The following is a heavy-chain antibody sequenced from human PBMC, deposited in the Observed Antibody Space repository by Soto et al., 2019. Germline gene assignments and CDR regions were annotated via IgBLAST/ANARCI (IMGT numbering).Heavy chain of an antibody. CDR2: INPNSGGT. CDR3: ARRYSGSYFPIYDYGMDV. D-gene: IGHD1-26*01. Sequence: ASVKVSCKASGYTFTGYYMHWGRQAPGQGLEWMGWINPNSGGTNYAQKFQGRVTMTRDTSISTAYMELSRVRSDDTAVYYCARRYSGSYFPIYDYGMDVWGQGNTVTGSS. CDR1: GYTFTGYY. V-gene: IGHV1-2*02. J-gene: IGHJ6*02.